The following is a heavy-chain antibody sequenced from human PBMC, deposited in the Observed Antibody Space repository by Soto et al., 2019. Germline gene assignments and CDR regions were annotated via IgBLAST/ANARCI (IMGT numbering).Heavy chain of an antibody. CDR1: GYTFTSYG. CDR3: ASEGSIVLMVYATNYYYYGMDV. V-gene: IGHV1-18*01. Sequence: ASVKVSCKASGYTFTSYGISWVRQAPGQGLEWMGWISAYNGNTNYAQKLQGRVTMTTDTSTSTAYMELRSLRSDDTAVYYCASEGSIVLMVYATNYYYYGMDVWGQGTTVTVSS. J-gene: IGHJ6*02. D-gene: IGHD2-8*01. CDR2: ISAYNGNT.